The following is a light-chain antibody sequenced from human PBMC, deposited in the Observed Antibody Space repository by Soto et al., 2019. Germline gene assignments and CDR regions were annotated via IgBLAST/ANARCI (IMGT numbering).Light chain of an antibody. CDR2: QDT. J-gene: IGLJ1*01. CDR1: KLGDKY. Sequence: SYELTQLPSVSVSPGQTASITCSGDKLGDKYTSWYQQRPGQSPVLVIYQDTKRPSGIPERFSGSNSGNTATLTISGTQAMDEADYYCQAWDSSTFYVFGTGTKVTVL. CDR3: QAWDSSTFYV. V-gene: IGLV3-1*01.